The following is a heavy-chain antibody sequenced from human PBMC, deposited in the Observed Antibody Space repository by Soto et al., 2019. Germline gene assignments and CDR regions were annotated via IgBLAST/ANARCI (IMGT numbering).Heavy chain of an antibody. CDR3: ARRYCTSSTCYVDY. Sequence: GESLKISCNGSGYSFTIYWIGWVRQMPGKGLEWMGIIYPGDSDTRYSPSFEGQVAISADRSISTAYLQWSSLKTSDTAMYFCARRYCTSSTCYVDYWGQGTLVTVSS. J-gene: IGHJ4*02. D-gene: IGHD2-2*01. CDR1: GYSFTIYW. V-gene: IGHV5-51*01. CDR2: IYPGDSDT.